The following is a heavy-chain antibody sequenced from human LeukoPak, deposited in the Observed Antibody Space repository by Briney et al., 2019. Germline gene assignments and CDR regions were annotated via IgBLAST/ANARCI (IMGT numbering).Heavy chain of an antibody. CDR1: GFTFNSYT. D-gene: IGHD2-15*01. V-gene: IGHV3-23*01. Sequence: HPGGSLRLSCAASGFTFNSYTMSWVRQAPGKGLEWVSTISGSGSSTYYADSVKGRFTISRDNSKNTLYLQVNSLRAEDTAVYYCARASYCSGGICYYYYWGQGTLVTVSS. J-gene: IGHJ4*02. CDR3: ARASYCSGGICYYYY. CDR2: ISGSGSST.